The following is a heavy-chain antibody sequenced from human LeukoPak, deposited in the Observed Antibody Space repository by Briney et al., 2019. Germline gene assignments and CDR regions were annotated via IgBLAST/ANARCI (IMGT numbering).Heavy chain of an antibody. J-gene: IGHJ3*02. V-gene: IGHV3-23*01. CDR1: GFTFSAYA. CDR2: IRGGGGSA. D-gene: IGHD4-17*01. Sequence: PGGSLRLSCTSSGFTFSAYAMVWVRQAPGKGPEWVSAIRGGGGSAFYADSVKGRFTISRDNSKYTLFLQMNSLRAEDTAVYYCARDPNGDYIGAFDMWGPGTMVTVSS. CDR3: ARDPNGDYIGAFDM.